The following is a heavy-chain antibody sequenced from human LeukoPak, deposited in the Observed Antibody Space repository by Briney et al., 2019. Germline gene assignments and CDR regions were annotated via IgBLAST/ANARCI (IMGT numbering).Heavy chain of an antibody. CDR3: ARGVLNDY. J-gene: IGHJ4*02. Sequence: SETLSLTCAVYGGSFSGYYWSWIRQPPGKGLGWIGEINHSGSTNYNPSLKSRVTISVDTSKNQFSLKLSSVTAADTAVYYCARGVLNDYWGQGTLVTVSS. V-gene: IGHV4-34*01. CDR2: INHSGST. CDR1: GGSFSGYY.